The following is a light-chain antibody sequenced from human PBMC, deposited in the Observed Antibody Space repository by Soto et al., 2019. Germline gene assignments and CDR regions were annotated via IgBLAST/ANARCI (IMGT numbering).Light chain of an antibody. CDR1: QSISSY. CDR3: QQSYSTPYL. Sequence: DIQMTQSPSSLSASVGDRVTITCRASQSISSYLNWYQQKPGKAPKLLIYAASRLQSGVPSRFSGRGFGTDFTLTISSLEPEDFATYYWQQSYSTPYLLGQGTRLEIK. V-gene: IGKV1-39*01. J-gene: IGKJ2*01. CDR2: AAS.